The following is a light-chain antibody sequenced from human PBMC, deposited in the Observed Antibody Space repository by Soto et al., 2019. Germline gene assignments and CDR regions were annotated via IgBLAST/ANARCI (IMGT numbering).Light chain of an antibody. J-gene: IGKJ3*01. Sequence: EIVLTQSPGTLSLSPGERATLSCRASQSVSSSYLAWYQQKPGQAPRLLIYGASSRATGIPDRFSGSGSGTDFTLTMSRLELEDFAVYYCEQYGNSPIFTFGPGTKVDIK. CDR3: EQYGNSPIFT. CDR2: GAS. CDR1: QSVSSSY. V-gene: IGKV3-20*01.